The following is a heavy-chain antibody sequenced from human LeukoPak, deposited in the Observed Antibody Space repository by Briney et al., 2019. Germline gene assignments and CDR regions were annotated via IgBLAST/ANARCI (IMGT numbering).Heavy chain of an antibody. J-gene: IGHJ4*02. CDR2: ISGSGGST. D-gene: IGHD5-18*01. V-gene: IGHV3-23*01. CDR3: AKVGTAMVPRPYYFDY. CDR1: GFTFSSYA. Sequence: PGGSLRLSCAASGFTFSSYAMSWVRQAPGKGLEWVSAISGSGGSTYYADPGKGGLTISRDNSKNTLYLQMNSLRAEDTAVYYCAKVGTAMVPRPYYFDYWGQGTLVTVSS.